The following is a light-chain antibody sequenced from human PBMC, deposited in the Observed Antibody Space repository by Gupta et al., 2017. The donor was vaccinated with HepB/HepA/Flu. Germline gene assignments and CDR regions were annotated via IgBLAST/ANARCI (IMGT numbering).Light chain of an antibody. Sequence: SYVLTQPPSVSVAPGETARITCGGNNIGSESVHWYQRKPGQSPVLVIYYNSDRPSGIPERFSGSNSGSTATLTISRVAAGDEAHYYCQIWDTNSHHVVFGGGTKLTVL. J-gene: IGLJ2*01. CDR3: QIWDTNSHHVV. CDR1: NIGSES. CDR2: YNS. V-gene: IGLV3-21*04.